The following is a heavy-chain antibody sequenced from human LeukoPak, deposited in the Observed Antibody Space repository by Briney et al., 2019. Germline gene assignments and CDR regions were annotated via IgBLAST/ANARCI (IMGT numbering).Heavy chain of an antibody. Sequence: GGSLRLSCAASGFRFSDFYMSWIRQAPGKGLEWVSQISSSGNAIYYTDSVKGRFTISRDNGKNSLFLQMNSLRAEDTAVYYCARVGRELTPFDYWGQGTLVTVSS. J-gene: IGHJ4*02. CDR2: ISSSGNAI. D-gene: IGHD1-26*01. V-gene: IGHV3-11*04. CDR1: GFRFSDFY. CDR3: ARVGRELTPFDY.